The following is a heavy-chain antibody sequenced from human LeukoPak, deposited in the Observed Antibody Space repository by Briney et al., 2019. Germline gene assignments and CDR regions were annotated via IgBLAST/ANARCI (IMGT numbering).Heavy chain of an antibody. J-gene: IGHJ3*02. D-gene: IGHD6-19*01. CDR3: AKERQWLVLRTDAFDI. CDR2: IWHDGSNK. V-gene: IGHV3-33*06. CDR1: GFTFSSYG. Sequence: PGGSLRLSCAASGFTFSSYGMHWVRQAPGKGLEWVAVIWHDGSNKYYADSVKGRFTISRDNSKSTLYLQMNSLRAEDTAVYYCAKERQWLVLRTDAFDIWGQGTMVTVSS.